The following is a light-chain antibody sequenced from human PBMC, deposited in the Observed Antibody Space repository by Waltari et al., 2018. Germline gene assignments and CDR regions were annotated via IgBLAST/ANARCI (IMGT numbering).Light chain of an antibody. V-gene: IGLV2-23*01. CDR2: EGT. Sequence: QSALTQPASVSGSPGQSITISCPGSSHYLGTYNLVSWYQQHPGKAPKLMIYEGTERPSGVSNRFSGSKSGNTASPTISGLQAEDEADYYCCSYAGSTTFLYVFGTGTKVTVL. CDR1: SHYLGTYNL. CDR3: CSYAGSTTFLYV. J-gene: IGLJ1*01.